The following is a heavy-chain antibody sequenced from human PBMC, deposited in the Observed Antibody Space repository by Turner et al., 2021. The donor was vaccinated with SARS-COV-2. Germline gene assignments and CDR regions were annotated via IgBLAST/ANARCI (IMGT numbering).Heavy chain of an antibody. Sequence: EVQLVESVGGLVQPGGSLRLSCAASGFTFSSYAMNWVRQAPGKGLEWVSYISSSSSTIYYADSVKGRFTISRDNAKNSLYLQMNSMRAEDTAVYYCARVDGMDVWGQGTTVTVSS. CDR2: ISSSSSTI. CDR1: GFTFSSYA. V-gene: IGHV3-48*01. CDR3: ARVDGMDV. J-gene: IGHJ6*02.